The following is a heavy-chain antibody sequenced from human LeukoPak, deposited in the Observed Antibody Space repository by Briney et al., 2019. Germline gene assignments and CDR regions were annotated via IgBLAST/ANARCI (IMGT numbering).Heavy chain of an antibody. V-gene: IGHV4-4*02. CDR1: GGSISSSAW. D-gene: IGHD6-13*01. CDR3: ARDLGSSWFEPLDY. J-gene: IGHJ4*02. Sequence: SETLSLTCAVSGGSISSSAWWSWVRQPPGKGLEWIGEVYHSGSTNYNSFLKSRVTISVDKSKNQFSLKLTSATAADTAVYYCARDLGSSWFEPLDYWGQGILSSSPQ. CDR2: VYHSGST.